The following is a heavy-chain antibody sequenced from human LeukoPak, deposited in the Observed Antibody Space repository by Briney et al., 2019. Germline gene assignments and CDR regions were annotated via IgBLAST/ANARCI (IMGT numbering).Heavy chain of an antibody. J-gene: IGHJ5*02. Sequence: GASVKVSCKASGYTFTSYGISWVRQAPGQGLEWMGWISAYNGNTNYAQKLQGRVTMTTDTSTSTAYMELRSLRSDDTAVYYCARAKPYDILTGYYALGVFDPWGQGTLVTVSS. V-gene: IGHV1-18*01. CDR2: ISAYNGNT. CDR1: GYTFTSYG. CDR3: ARAKPYDILTGYYALGVFDP. D-gene: IGHD3-9*01.